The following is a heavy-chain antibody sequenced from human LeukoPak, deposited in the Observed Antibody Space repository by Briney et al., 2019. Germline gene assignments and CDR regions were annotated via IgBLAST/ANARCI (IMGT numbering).Heavy chain of an antibody. D-gene: IGHD3-10*01. CDR2: IHYSGTT. V-gene: IGHV4-39*02. CDR3: AKGGYYYYGSGSPRYYYYYYMDV. CDR1: GGSISSGNYY. Sequence: SETLSLTCTVSGGSISSGNYYWGWIRQPPGKGLDWIASIHYSGTTYYNPSLKSRVTISVDTSKNHFSLKLSSVTAADTAVYYCAKGGYYYYGSGSPRYYYYYYMDVWGKGTTVTISS. J-gene: IGHJ6*03.